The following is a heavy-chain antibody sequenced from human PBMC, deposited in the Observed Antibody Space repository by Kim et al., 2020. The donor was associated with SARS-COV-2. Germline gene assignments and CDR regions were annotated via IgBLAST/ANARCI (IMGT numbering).Heavy chain of an antibody. D-gene: IGHD2-21*02. V-gene: IGHV3-48*01. Sequence: GGSLRLSCAASGFPFSNYDMNWVRQAPGKGLEWVSYISTTSSSKYYADSAKGRFTVSRDNAKNSVFLQMNSLRADDTAVYFCAIVPRSKGVTGDWGQGTQVTVSA. CDR2: ISTTSSSK. J-gene: IGHJ4*02. CDR1: GFPFSNYD. CDR3: AIVPRSKGVTGD.